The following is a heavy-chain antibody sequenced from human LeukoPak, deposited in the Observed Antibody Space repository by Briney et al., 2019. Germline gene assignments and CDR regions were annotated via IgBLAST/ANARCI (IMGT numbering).Heavy chain of an antibody. CDR3: ARTYCTSGVCYNDY. J-gene: IGHJ4*02. V-gene: IGHV4-30-4*02. Sequence: SETLSLTCTVSGGSISSGDYYWSWIRQPPGKGLEWIGYIYYSGSTYYNPSLKSRVTISVDTSKNQFSLKLSSVTAADTAVYYCARTYCTSGVCYNDYWGQGTLVTVSS. D-gene: IGHD2-8*01. CDR2: IYYSGST. CDR1: GGSISSGDYY.